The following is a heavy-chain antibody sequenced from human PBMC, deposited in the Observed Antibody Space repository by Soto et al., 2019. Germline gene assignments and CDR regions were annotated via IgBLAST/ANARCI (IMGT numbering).Heavy chain of an antibody. J-gene: IGHJ4*01. Sequence: GGSLRLSFAASGFYFSDYYMRWIRQAPGEGLEWVSYISSSRSTIYYEDSVKRRFTISRDNAENSLHLLMISLRAEDTAEYYCARGIGSVFLWFGVSAYDYWGDGTVVTESS. CDR3: ARGIGSVFLWFGVSAYDY. V-gene: IGHV3-11*01. CDR2: ISSSRSTI. D-gene: IGHD3-10*01. CDR1: GFYFSDYY.